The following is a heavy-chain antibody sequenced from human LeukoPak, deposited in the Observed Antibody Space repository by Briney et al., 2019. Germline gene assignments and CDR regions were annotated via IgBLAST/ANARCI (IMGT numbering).Heavy chain of an antibody. J-gene: IGHJ4*02. CDR3: ASTTRYSSSWFDY. CDR2: ISSSSSTI. Sequence: PGGSLRLSCAASGFTFSSYSMNWVRQAPGKGLEWVSYISSSSSTIYYADSVKGRFTISRDNAKNSLYLQMNSLRAEDTAVYYCASTTRYSSSWFDYWGQGTLVTVSS. V-gene: IGHV3-48*01. CDR1: GFTFSSYS. D-gene: IGHD6-13*01.